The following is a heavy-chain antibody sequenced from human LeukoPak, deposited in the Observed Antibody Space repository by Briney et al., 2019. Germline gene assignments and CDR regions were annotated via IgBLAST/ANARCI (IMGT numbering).Heavy chain of an antibody. CDR3: AKGYGSGNYYGDY. CDR1: GFTFSSYS. D-gene: IGHD3-10*01. Sequence: GGSLRLSCAASGFTFSSYSMTWVRQAPGKGLEWGSSISGSGGSTYYADSVKGRFTISRDNSKNTLYLQMNSLRAEDTAVYYCAKGYGSGNYYGDYWGQGTLVTVSS. V-gene: IGHV3-23*01. CDR2: ISGSGGST. J-gene: IGHJ4*02.